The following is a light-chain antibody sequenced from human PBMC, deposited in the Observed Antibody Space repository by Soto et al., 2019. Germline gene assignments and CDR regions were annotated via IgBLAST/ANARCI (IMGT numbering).Light chain of an antibody. CDR1: QSISSW. V-gene: IGKV1-5*01. J-gene: IGKJ1*01. CDR3: QQYNTYRT. CDR2: DAS. Sequence: DIQMTQSPSTLSACVGDRVTITCRASQSISSWLAWYQQKPGKDPNLLTYDASSLESGVPSRFSGSGSGTEFTLTISSLQPDDFATYYCQQYNTYRTFGQGTKVDIK.